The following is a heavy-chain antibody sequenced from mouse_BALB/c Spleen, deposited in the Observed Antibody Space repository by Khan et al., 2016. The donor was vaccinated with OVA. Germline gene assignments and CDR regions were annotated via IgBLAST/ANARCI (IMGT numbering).Heavy chain of an antibody. CDR1: GFTFSTYG. Sequence: EVELVESGGDFVRPGGSLKLPCAASGFTFSTYGMSWVRQTPDKRLEWVATINTGGAYTYYPDTVKGRFTISRDNAKNTLYLQLSSLKSEDTAIYYCARLAYYYNSEGFAYWGRGTLVTVSA. J-gene: IGHJ3*01. D-gene: IGHD1-1*01. CDR2: INTGGAYT. V-gene: IGHV5-6*01. CDR3: ARLAYYYNSEGFAY.